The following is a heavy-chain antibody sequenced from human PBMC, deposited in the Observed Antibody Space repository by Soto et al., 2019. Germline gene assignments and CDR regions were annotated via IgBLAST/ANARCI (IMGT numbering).Heavy chain of an antibody. V-gene: IGHV3-23*01. D-gene: IGHD3-10*01. J-gene: IGHJ4*02. Sequence: SGGSLRLSCAASGFTFSSYSMNWVRQAPGKGLECVSSITSSSSSTYYADSVKGRFTISRDNSKNTVYLQMNSLRAEDTAVYYCAKAGYGSGSYYTLSFDYWGQGSLVTVSS. CDR2: ITSSSSST. CDR3: AKAGYGSGSYYTLSFDY. CDR1: GFTFSSYS.